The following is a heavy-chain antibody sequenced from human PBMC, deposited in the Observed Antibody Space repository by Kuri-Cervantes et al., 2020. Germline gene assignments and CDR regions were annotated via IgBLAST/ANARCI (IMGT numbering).Heavy chain of an antibody. V-gene: IGHV3-30-3*01. Sequence: LSLTCAASGFTFSSYAMHWVRQAPGKGLEWVAVISYDGSNKYYADSVKGRFTISRDNSKNTLYLQMNSLRAEDTAVYYCARDPIVVVPAASGGGVYYYGMDVWGQGTTVTVSS. CDR3: ARDPIVVVPAASGGGVYYYGMDV. CDR1: GFTFSSYA. J-gene: IGHJ6*02. D-gene: IGHD2-2*01. CDR2: ISYDGSNK.